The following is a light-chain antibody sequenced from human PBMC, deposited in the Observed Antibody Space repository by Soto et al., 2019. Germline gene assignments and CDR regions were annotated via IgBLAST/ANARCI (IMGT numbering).Light chain of an antibody. CDR2: GAA. V-gene: IGKV3-15*01. J-gene: IGKJ1*01. CDR3: QQYHNWHA. CDR1: QSVFSS. Sequence: EIVMTQSPATLSVSPGDRATLSCRASQSVFSSLAWYQQKPGQAPRLLIYGAATRATGIPARFSGSGSGTEFTLTISILQSDDLVGYYCQQYHNWHAFGQGTKVEIK.